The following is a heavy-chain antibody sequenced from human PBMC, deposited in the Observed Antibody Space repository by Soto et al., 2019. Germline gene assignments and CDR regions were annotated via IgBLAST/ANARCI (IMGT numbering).Heavy chain of an antibody. Sequence: EVQLVESGGGLVQPGGSLRLSCAASGFTFSSYDMHWVHQATGKGLEWVSAIGTAGDTYYPGSVKGRFTISRENAKISLYLQMNSLRAGDTAVYYCARGTSSGYYYMDVWGKGTTVTVSS. CDR3: ARGTSSGYYYMDV. V-gene: IGHV3-13*01. J-gene: IGHJ6*03. D-gene: IGHD6-19*01. CDR2: IGTAGDT. CDR1: GFTFSSYD.